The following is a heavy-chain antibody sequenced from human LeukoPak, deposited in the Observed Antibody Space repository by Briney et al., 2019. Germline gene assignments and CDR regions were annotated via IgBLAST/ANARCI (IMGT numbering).Heavy chain of an antibody. CDR1: GGSISSYY. D-gene: IGHD3-10*01. V-gene: IGHV4-4*07. J-gene: IGHJ4*02. CDR2: IYSSGTI. Sequence: SETLSLTCSVSGGSISSYYWSWIRQPAGKGLEWIGRIYSSGTITYNPSLQSRVTMSVDTSKNQFSLKLSSVTAADTAVYYCARQGLTYYYGSGSSFVDYWGQGTLVTVSS. CDR3: ARQGLTYYYGSGSSFVDY.